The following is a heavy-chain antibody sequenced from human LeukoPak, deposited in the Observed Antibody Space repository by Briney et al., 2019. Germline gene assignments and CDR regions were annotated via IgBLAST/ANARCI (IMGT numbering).Heavy chain of an antibody. Sequence: PGGSLRPSCAASGFTFSSYWMHWVRQAPGKELVWVSRIKSDGKTNYADSVKGRFTISRDNAKNTVSLQMNSLRAEDTGVYYCARAPSEIGGYYPEYFRHWGQGTLVTVSS. V-gene: IGHV3-74*01. D-gene: IGHD3-22*01. CDR2: IKSDGKT. CDR3: ARAPSEIGGYYPEYFRH. CDR1: GFTFSSYW. J-gene: IGHJ1*01.